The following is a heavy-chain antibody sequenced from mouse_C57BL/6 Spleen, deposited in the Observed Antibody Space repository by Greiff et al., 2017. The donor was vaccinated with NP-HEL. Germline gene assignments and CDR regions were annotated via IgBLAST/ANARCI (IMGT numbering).Heavy chain of an antibody. Sequence: VQLQQSGAELVRPGASVKLSCKASGYTFTDYYINWVKQRPGQGLEWIARIYPGSGNTYYNEKFKGKATLTAEKSSSTSYMQLSSLTSEDSAVYVCARYGNYWYFDVWGTGTTVTVSS. CDR3: ARYGNYWYFDV. J-gene: IGHJ1*03. CDR2: IYPGSGNT. CDR1: GYTFTDYY. D-gene: IGHD2-1*01. V-gene: IGHV1-76*01.